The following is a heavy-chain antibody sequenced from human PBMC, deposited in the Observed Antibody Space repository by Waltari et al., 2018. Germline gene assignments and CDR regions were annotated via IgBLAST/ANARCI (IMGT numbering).Heavy chain of an antibody. Sequence: EVQLVESGGALVKPGGSLRLSCAASAFTFRTFNLHCFRQAPGKCREWVSSISSSSSYINYADSGKGRFTITRDNAKNSLYLQMNRLRAEDKAVYYCAREFLGDIVVVVAATPFDYWGQGTLVTVSS. J-gene: IGHJ4*02. CDR3: AREFLGDIVVVVAATPFDY. D-gene: IGHD2-15*01. V-gene: IGHV3-21*01. CDR1: AFTFRTFN. CDR2: ISSSSSYI.